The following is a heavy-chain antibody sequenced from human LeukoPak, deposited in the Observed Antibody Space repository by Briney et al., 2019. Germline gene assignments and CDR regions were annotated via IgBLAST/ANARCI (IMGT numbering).Heavy chain of an antibody. V-gene: IGHV3-21*01. CDR3: ARGNWNDEGFFDF. J-gene: IGHJ4*02. CDR1: GFTFNTYN. Sequence: GGSLRLSCAASGFTFNTYNMNWVRQAPGKGLEWVSSISDRSDYIYYADSLKGRFSISRDNAKNSLYLLMNSLRAEDTAIYYCARGNWNDEGFFDFWGQGILVTVSS. D-gene: IGHD1-1*01. CDR2: ISDRSDYI.